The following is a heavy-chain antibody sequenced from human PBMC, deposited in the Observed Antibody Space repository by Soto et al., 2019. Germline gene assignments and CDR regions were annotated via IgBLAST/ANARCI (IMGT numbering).Heavy chain of an antibody. CDR1: GGSISSGGYY. Sequence: ASETLSLTCTVSGGSISSGGYYWSWIRQHPGKGLEWIGYIYYSGSTYYNPSLKSRVTISVDTSKNQFSLKLSSVTAADTAVYYCARDVYIRGYSYGYWFDPWGQGTLVTVSS. CDR3: ARDVYIRGYSYGYWFDP. J-gene: IGHJ5*02. CDR2: IYYSGST. V-gene: IGHV4-31*03. D-gene: IGHD5-18*01.